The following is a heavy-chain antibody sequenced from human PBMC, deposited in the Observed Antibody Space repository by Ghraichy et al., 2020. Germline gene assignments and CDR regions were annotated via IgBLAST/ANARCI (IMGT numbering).Heavy chain of an antibody. CDR3: ARVGYDYVWGSYDPVNYFDY. V-gene: IGHV4-31*03. J-gene: IGHJ4*02. CDR2: IYYSGST. D-gene: IGHD3-16*01. Sequence: SETLSLTCTVSGGSISSGGYYWSWIRQHPGKGLEWIGYIYYSGSTYYNPSLKSRVTISVDTSKNQFSLKLSSVTAADTAVYYCARVGYDYVWGSYDPVNYFDYWGQGTLVTVSS. CDR1: GGSISSGGYY.